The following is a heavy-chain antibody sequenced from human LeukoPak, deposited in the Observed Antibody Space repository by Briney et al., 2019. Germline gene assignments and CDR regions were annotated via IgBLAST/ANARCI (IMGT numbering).Heavy chain of an antibody. V-gene: IGHV3-7*03. CDR2: IRHDGE. CDR1: GFIFSSYG. D-gene: IGHD4-23*01. J-gene: IGHJ4*02. Sequence: GGSLRLSCAASGFIFSSYGMTWVRQAPGKGLEWVADIRHDGEYYVDSVKGRFPISRDNAKNSLHLQMNSLRVDDTAVYYCAREGGGTDIWGQGTLVTVSS. CDR3: AREGGGTDI.